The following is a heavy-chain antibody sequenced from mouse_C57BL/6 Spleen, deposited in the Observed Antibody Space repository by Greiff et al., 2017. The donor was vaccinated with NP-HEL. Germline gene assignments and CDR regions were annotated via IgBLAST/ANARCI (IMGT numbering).Heavy chain of an antibody. CDR1: GFTFSSYA. CDR2: ISDGGSYT. CDR3: ARDGGLWYFDV. J-gene: IGHJ1*03. V-gene: IGHV5-4*01. Sequence: VQVVESGGGLVKPGGSLKLSCAASGFTFSSYAMSWVRQTPEKRLEWVATISDGGSYTYYPDNVKGRFTISRDNAKNNLYLQMSHLKSEDTAMYYCARDGGLWYFDVWGTGTTVTVSS.